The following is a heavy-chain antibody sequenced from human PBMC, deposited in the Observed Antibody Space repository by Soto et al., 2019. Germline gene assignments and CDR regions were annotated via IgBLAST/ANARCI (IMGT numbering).Heavy chain of an antibody. D-gene: IGHD6-6*01. CDR1: GYSISSGYY. V-gene: IGHV4-38-2*01. J-gene: IGHJ4*02. CDR3: ASGVAARLSDY. Sequence: KPSETLSLTCAVSGYSISSGYYWGWIRQPPGKGLEWIGSIYHSGSTYYNPSLKSRVTISVDTSKNQFSLKLSSVTAADTAVYYCASGVAARLSDYWGQGTLVTVSS. CDR2: IYHSGST.